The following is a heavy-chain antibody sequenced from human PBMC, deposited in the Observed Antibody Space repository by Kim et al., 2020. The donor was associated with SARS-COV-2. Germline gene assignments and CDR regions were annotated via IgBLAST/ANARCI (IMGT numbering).Heavy chain of an antibody. D-gene: IGHD6-19*01. CDR3: ARDTGQWLVKYYFDY. CDR1: GFTFSSYA. V-gene: IGHV3-30*04. Sequence: GGSLRLSCAASGFTFSSYAMHWVRQAPGKGLEWVAVISYDGSNKYYADSVKGRFTISRDNSKNTLYLQMNSLRAEDTAVYYCARDTGQWLVKYYFDYWGQGTLVTVSS. J-gene: IGHJ4*02. CDR2: ISYDGSNK.